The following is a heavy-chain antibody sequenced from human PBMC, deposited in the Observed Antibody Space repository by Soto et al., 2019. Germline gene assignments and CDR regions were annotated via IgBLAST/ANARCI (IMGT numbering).Heavy chain of an antibody. CDR1: GGSISSSSYY. CDR3: ARPDDYGDYYMDV. D-gene: IGHD4-17*01. Sequence: SETLSLTCTVSGGSISSSSYYWGWIRQPPGKGLEWIGSIYYSGSTYYNPSLKSRVTISVDTSKNQFSLKLSSVTAADTAVYYCARPDDYGDYYMDVWGKGTTVTVSS. V-gene: IGHV4-39*01. J-gene: IGHJ6*03. CDR2: IYYSGST.